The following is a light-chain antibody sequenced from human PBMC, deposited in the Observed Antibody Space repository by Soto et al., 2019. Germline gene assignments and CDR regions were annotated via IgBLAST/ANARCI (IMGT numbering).Light chain of an antibody. CDR2: GVS. J-gene: IGLJ3*02. CDR3: SLYTTSTTLE. V-gene: IGLV2-14*03. CDR1: SSDVGGFNY. Sequence: QSVLTQPASVSGSPGQSITMSCTGTSSDVGGFNYVSWYQQHPGKVPKLIIFGVSNRPSGVSDRFSGSRSGNTASLTISGLQAEDEADYYCSLYTTSTTLEFGGGTKLTVL.